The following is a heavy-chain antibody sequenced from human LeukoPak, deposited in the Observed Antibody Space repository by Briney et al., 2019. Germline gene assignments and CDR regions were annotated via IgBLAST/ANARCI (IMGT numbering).Heavy chain of an antibody. V-gene: IGHV4-59*08. CDR3: ARQTVGYNISGRFDP. CDR2: IYYSGST. Sequence: PSETLSLTCTVSGGSISTYYWSWIRQPPGKGLEWIAYIYYSGSTNYNPSLKNRVTISVDTSKNQFSLKLSSVTAADTAVYYCARQTVGYNISGRFDPWGQGTRVTVSS. D-gene: IGHD2-15*01. J-gene: IGHJ5*02. CDR1: GGSISTYY.